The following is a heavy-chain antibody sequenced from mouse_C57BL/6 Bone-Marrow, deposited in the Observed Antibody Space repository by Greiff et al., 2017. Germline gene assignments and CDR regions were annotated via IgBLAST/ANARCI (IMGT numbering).Heavy chain of an antibody. D-gene: IGHD1-1*01. Sequence: EVKVEESGGGLVKPGGSLKLSCAASGFTFSSYTISWVRQTPEKRLEWVATISGGGGNTYYPDRVQGRFTISRDNAKNTLYLQMSRLRSEESALYYCSRRDYYGSSDYAMDYWGQGTSVTVSS. CDR2: ISGGGGNT. J-gene: IGHJ4*01. V-gene: IGHV5-9*01. CDR3: SRRDYYGSSDYAMDY. CDR1: GFTFSSYT.